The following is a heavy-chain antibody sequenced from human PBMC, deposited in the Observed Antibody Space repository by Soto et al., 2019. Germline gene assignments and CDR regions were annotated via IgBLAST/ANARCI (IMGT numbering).Heavy chain of an antibody. Sequence: PSEAPSLTCAVSGGSISRGSYSWSWIRQPPGKGLEWIGYIYHSGSTYYNPSLKSRVTISVDRPKNQFSLKLSSVTAADTAVYYCAAGGGLPRYYWGQGTLVTVSS. CDR3: AAGGGLPRYY. J-gene: IGHJ4*02. CDR2: IYHSGST. CDR1: GGSISRGSYS. D-gene: IGHD5-12*01. V-gene: IGHV4-30-2*01.